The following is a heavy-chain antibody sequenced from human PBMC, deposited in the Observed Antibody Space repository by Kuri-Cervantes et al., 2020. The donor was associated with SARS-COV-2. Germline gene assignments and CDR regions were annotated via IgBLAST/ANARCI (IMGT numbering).Heavy chain of an antibody. CDR1: GGSIRSGAYY. D-gene: IGHD3-16*01. CDR2: IYYNGVT. CDR3: ARGLTVVVPSPVLGLGPHYYYYDMDV. J-gene: IGHJ6*02. V-gene: IGHV4-31*03. Sequence: SETLSLTCSVSGGSIRSGAYYCHWIRHRPGKGLEWIGNIYYNGVTYYNPSLKSRVTISVDTSKNQFSLRLRSVTAADTARYYCARGLTVVVPSPVLGLGPHYYYYDMDVWGRGTTVTVSS.